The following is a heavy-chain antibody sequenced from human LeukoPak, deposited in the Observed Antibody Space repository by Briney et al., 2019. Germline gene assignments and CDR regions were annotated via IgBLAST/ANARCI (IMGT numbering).Heavy chain of an antibody. V-gene: IGHV4-4*02. CDR2: IYHSGST. CDR1: GGSISSSNW. Sequence: SGTLSLTCAVSGGSISSSNWWSWVRQPPGKGLEWIGEIYHSGSTNYNPSLKSRVTISVDKSKNQFSPKLSSVTAADTAVYYCARGQLGDAYNFEYWGQGTVVTVSS. CDR3: ARGQLGDAYNFEY. D-gene: IGHD5-24*01. J-gene: IGHJ4*02.